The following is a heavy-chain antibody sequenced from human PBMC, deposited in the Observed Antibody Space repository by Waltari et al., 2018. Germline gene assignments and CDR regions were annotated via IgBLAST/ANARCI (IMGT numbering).Heavy chain of an antibody. CDR3: ACLGYCPTRGY. CDR1: GGSFSGYY. CDR2: IKHSGST. Sequence: QVQLHQWGAGLLKPSETLSLTCAVYGGSFSGYYWSWIRQPPGKGLEWIGEIKHSGSTNYNPSLKSRVTISVDTSKNQFSLELSSVTAADTAVYYCACLGYCPTRGYWGQGTLVTVSS. D-gene: IGHD2-15*01. J-gene: IGHJ4*02. V-gene: IGHV4-34*01.